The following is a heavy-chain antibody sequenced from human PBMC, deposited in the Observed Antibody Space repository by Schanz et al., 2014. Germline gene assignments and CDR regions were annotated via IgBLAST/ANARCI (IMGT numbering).Heavy chain of an antibody. CDR1: GFTFSSYA. CDR2: MNESHSTI. V-gene: IGHV3-23*01. D-gene: IGHD3-22*01. J-gene: IGHJ4*02. Sequence: EVQLLESGGGLVQPGGSLRLSCAASGFTFSSYAMSWVRQAPGKGLEWVSAMNESHSTIYYADSVTGRFTISRDNAKNSLYLQMNSLRAEDTAVYYCARPPHDSSGYYPFDYWGQGTLXTVSS. CDR3: ARPPHDSSGYYPFDY.